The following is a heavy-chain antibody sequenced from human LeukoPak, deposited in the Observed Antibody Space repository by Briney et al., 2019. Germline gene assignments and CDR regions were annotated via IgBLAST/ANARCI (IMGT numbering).Heavy chain of an antibody. D-gene: IGHD3-10*01. CDR3: ARGLFVSGSYYNPATRNWFDP. V-gene: IGHV4-34*01. Sequence: SETLSLTCAVYGGSFSGYYWSWIRQPPGKGLEWLGEINHSGSTNYNPSLKSRVTISVDTSKNQFSLKLSSVTAADTAVYYCARGLFVSGSYYNPATRNWFDPWGQGTLVTVSS. CDR1: GGSFSGYY. J-gene: IGHJ5*02. CDR2: INHSGST.